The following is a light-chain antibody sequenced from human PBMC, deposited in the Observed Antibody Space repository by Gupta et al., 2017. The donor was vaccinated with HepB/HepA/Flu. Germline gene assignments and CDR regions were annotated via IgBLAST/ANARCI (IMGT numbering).Light chain of an antibody. CDR2: DSS. CDR3: QQRSDWPLT. Sequence: EIELTQSPATLSFSPGERATLSCKASKSVGKYLAWYQQRPGQAPRLLIFDSSNRAPGIPDRFSGSGSGTEFTLTISSREPEDFAVYWCQQRSDWPLTFGGGTKVEIK. V-gene: IGKV3-11*01. J-gene: IGKJ4*01. CDR1: KSVGKY.